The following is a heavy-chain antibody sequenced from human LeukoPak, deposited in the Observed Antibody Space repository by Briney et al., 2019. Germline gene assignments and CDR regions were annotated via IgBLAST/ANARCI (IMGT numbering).Heavy chain of an antibody. CDR3: AREWLGPTALRG. CDR2: INPSGGST. V-gene: IGHV1-46*01. J-gene: IGHJ4*02. CDR1: GYIFRNYV. D-gene: IGHD6-19*01. Sequence: ASVKVSCKASGYIFRNYVIHWVRQAPGQGLEWMGIINPSGGSTSYAQKFQGRVTMTRDMSTSTVYMELSSLRSEDTAVYYCAREWLGPTALRGWGQGTLVTVSS.